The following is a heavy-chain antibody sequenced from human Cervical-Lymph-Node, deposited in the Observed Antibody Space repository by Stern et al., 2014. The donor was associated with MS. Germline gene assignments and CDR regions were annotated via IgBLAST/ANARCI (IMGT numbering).Heavy chain of an antibody. D-gene: IGHD2/OR15-2a*01. Sequence: EVQLVQSGGGLVQPGGSLRLSCAASGFTFSNHAMNWVRQAPGKGLEWISTISMSGDGTYYADSVTGRFHISRDSSKDTVFLQMSNLRVEDTAVYYCAKASRTSMFDYWGQGTLVTVSS. CDR2: ISMSGDGT. V-gene: IGHV3-23*04. J-gene: IGHJ4*02. CDR1: GFTFSNHA. CDR3: AKASRTSMFDY.